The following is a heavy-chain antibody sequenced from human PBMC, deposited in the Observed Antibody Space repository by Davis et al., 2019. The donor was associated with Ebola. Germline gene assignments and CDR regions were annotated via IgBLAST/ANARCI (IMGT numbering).Heavy chain of an antibody. CDR2: INHSGST. J-gene: IGHJ4*02. V-gene: IGHV4-34*01. D-gene: IGHD3-10*01. CDR1: GGSSSGYY. CDR3: ARAGFGESIDY. Sequence: SETLSLTCAVYGGSSSGYYWSWIRQPPGKGLEWIGEINHSGSTNYNPSLKSRVTISVDTSKNQFSLKLSSVTAADTAVYYCARAGFGESIDYWGQGTLVTVSS.